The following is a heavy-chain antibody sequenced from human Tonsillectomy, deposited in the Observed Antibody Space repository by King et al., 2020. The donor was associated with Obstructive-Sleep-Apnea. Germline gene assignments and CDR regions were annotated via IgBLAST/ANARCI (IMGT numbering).Heavy chain of an antibody. CDR1: GITLSDYY. CDR2: ISSSNTGSTI. CDR3: ARLVAFDV. Sequence: VQLVESGGGLVKPGGSLRLSCAGSGITLSDYYMSWIRQAPGKGLEWVAYISSSNTGSTIYYSDSLKGRFAISRDNAKNAVYLQMNSLTAEDTAVYYCARLVAFDVWGQGTTVIVSS. D-gene: IGHD6-6*01. J-gene: IGHJ3*01. V-gene: IGHV3-11*01.